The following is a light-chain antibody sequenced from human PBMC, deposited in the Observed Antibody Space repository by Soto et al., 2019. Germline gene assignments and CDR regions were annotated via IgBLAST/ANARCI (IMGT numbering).Light chain of an antibody. Sequence: EIVLTQSPATLSLSPGERATLSCRASQSVSRYLAWYQQKRGQAPRLLIYDASNRATGIPARFSGSGSGTDFTLTISSLEPEDFAVYYCQQRSNWLFTFGPGTKVDIK. CDR3: QQRSNWLFT. J-gene: IGKJ3*01. V-gene: IGKV3-11*01. CDR1: QSVSRY. CDR2: DAS.